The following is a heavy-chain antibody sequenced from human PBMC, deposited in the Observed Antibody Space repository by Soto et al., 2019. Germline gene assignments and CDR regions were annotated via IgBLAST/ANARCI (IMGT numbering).Heavy chain of an antibody. CDR1: GGSISSGGYY. CDR3: ARFNWNPEPSHYYFDY. CDR2: IYYSGST. D-gene: IGHD1-20*01. J-gene: IGHJ4*02. Sequence: SLTCTVSGGSISSGGYYWSWIRQHPGKGLEWIGYIYYSGSTYYNPSLKSRVTISVDTSKNQFSLKLSSVTATDTAVYYCARFNWNPEPSHYYFDYWGQGTLVTVSS. V-gene: IGHV4-31*03.